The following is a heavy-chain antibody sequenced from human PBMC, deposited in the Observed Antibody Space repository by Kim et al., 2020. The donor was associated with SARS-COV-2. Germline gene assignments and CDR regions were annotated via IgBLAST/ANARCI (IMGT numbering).Heavy chain of an antibody. J-gene: IGHJ6*02. CDR3: TTLLRYFDWLAVKYYYYGMDV. D-gene: IGHD3-9*01. Sequence: GGSLRLSCVASGFTFSNAWMSWVRQAPGKGLEWVGRIKSKTDGGTTDYAAPVKGRFTISRDDSKNTLYLQMNSLKTEDTAVYYCTTLLRYFDWLAVKYYYYGMDVWGQGTTVTVSS. CDR2: IKSKTDGGTT. V-gene: IGHV3-15*01. CDR1: GFTFSNAW.